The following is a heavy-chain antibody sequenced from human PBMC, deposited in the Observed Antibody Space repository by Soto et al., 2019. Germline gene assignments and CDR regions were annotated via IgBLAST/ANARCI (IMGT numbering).Heavy chain of an antibody. CDR1: GYSFTSYW. CDR2: IYPSDSET. Sequence: PGEALKISCKCSGYSFTSYWIGWVRQMPGRGLEWMGIIYPSDSETRYSPSFQGQVTISADKSISTAYLQWSSLKASDTAMYYCASTSIAARPLGMDVWGQGTTVTVSS. J-gene: IGHJ6*02. D-gene: IGHD6-6*01. CDR3: ASTSIAARPLGMDV. V-gene: IGHV5-51*01.